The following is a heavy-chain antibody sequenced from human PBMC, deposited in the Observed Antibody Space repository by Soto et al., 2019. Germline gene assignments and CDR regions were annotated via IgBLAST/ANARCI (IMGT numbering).Heavy chain of an antibody. CDR2: IIPILGTA. V-gene: IGHV1-69*13. J-gene: IGHJ6*02. D-gene: IGHD3-3*01. Sequence: SVKVSCKASGGTFSSYATSWARQAPGQGLEWMGGIIPILGTANYAQKFQGRVTITADESTSTAYMELSSLRSEDTAVYYCARVYPLEISYYYYGMDVWGQGTTVTLSS. CDR3: ARVYPLEISYYYYGMDV. CDR1: GGTFSSYA.